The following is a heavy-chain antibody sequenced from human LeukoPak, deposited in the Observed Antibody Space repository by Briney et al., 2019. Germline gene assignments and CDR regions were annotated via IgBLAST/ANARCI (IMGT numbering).Heavy chain of an antibody. CDR3: AHSTGIYDFWSGYYTNFDY. D-gene: IGHD3-3*01. Sequence: SGPTLVNPTQTLTLTCTFSGFSLSTSGVGVGWIRQPPGKALEWLALIYWNDDKRYSPSLKSRLTITKDTSKNQVVLTMTNMDPVDTATYYCAHSTGIYDFWSGYYTNFDYWGQGTLVTVSS. CDR2: IYWNDDK. V-gene: IGHV2-5*01. CDR1: GFSLSTSGVG. J-gene: IGHJ4*02.